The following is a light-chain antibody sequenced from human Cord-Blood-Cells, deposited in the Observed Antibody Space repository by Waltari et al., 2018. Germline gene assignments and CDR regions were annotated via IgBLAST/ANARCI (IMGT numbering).Light chain of an antibody. Sequence: DIVMTQSPDSLAVSLGERATINCKSSQRVLYSSNNKNYLAWYQQKPGQPPKLLIYWASTRESGVPDRFSGSGSVTDFTLTISSLQAEDVAVYYCQQYYSTPPEKITFGPGTKVDIK. V-gene: IGKV4-1*01. CDR2: WAS. J-gene: IGKJ3*01. CDR1: QRVLYSSNNKNY. CDR3: QQYYSTPPEKIT.